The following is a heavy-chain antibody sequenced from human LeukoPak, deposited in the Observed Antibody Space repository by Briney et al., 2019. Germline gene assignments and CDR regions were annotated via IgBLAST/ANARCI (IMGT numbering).Heavy chain of an antibody. V-gene: IGHV3-30*18. Sequence: GRSLRLSCAASGFTFSSYGMHWVRQAPGKGLEWVAVISYDGSNKYYADSVKGRFTISRDNSKNTLYLQMNSLRAEDTAVCYCAKDPGYCSGGSCYGTLYYWGQGTLVTVSS. D-gene: IGHD2-15*01. CDR2: ISYDGSNK. CDR3: AKDPGYCSGGSCYGTLYY. J-gene: IGHJ4*02. CDR1: GFTFSSYG.